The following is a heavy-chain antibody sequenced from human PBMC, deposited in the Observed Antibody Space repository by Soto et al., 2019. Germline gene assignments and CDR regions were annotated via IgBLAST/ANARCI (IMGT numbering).Heavy chain of an antibody. Sequence: SETLSLTCVVSGSSLSTSNRRCWVRPPPGKGLGWIGEIYHAGRASYGPSLKRRVRMSIDKSKNQFSLKLTDVTAADTAKYYCARGPRSGSYSVDGFDVWGQGTVVTVSS. D-gene: IGHD1-26*01. CDR3: ARGPRSGSYSVDGFDV. CDR1: GSSLSTSNR. CDR2: IYHAGRA. V-gene: IGHV4-4*02. J-gene: IGHJ3*01.